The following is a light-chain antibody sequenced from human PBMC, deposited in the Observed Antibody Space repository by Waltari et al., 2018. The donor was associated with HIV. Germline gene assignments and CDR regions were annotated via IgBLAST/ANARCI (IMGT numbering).Light chain of an antibody. J-gene: IGLJ1*01. CDR2: EVS. V-gene: IGLV2-14*01. CDR1: NRHVGIYNY. Sequence: QSALTQPASVSGSPGQSITISCTGTNRHVGIYNYVSWYQQHPGKAHKVMIYEVSHRPSGVSHRFSGSKSGNTASLTISGLQAEDEADYHCCSYTIGRTLVFGTGTKVAV. CDR3: CSYTIGRTLV.